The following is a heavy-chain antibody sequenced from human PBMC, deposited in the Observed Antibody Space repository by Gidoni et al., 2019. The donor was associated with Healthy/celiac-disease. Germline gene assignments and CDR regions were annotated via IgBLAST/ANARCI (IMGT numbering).Heavy chain of an antibody. CDR2: ISYDGSNK. J-gene: IGHJ4*02. V-gene: IGHV3-30*18. CDR3: AKDLYSSSSVH. Sequence: QVQLVESGGGVVQPGRSLRLSCAASGFTFSSYGMHWVRQAPGKGLEWVAVISYDGSNKYYADSVKGRFTISRDNSKNTLYLQMNSLRAEDTAVYYCAKDLYSSSSVHWGQGTLVTVSS. D-gene: IGHD6-6*01. CDR1: GFTFSSYG.